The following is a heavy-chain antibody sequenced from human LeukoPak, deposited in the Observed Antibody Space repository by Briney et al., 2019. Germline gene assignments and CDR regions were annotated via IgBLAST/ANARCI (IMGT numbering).Heavy chain of an antibody. D-gene: IGHD1-26*01. V-gene: IGHV1-69*04. CDR2: IIPILGIA. CDR1: GGTFSSYA. Sequence: ASVKVSCKASGGTFSSYAISWVRQAPGQGLEWMGRIIPILGIANYAQKFQGRVTITADESTSTAYMELSSLRTEDTAVYYCAREVGEYSGSYSWGQGTLVTVSS. CDR3: AREVGEYSGSYS. J-gene: IGHJ4*02.